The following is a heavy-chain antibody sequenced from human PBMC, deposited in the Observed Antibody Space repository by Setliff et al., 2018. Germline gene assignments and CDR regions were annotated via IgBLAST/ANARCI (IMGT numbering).Heavy chain of an antibody. CDR2: INVGGTNT. CDR1: GFVFGTYG. D-gene: IGHD3-10*01. V-gene: IGHV3-NL1*01. Sequence: GESLKISCAASGFVFGTYGMHWVRQAPGKRLEWVSIINVGGTNTYYRDSVKGRFTISRDNSKSTLYLQMNSLRAEDTAIYYCAKDKDVRVDYFDYWGPGTLVTVSS. J-gene: IGHJ4*02. CDR3: AKDKDVRVDYFDY.